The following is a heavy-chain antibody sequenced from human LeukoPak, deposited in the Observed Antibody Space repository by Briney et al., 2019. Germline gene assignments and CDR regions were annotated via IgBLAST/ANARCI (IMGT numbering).Heavy chain of an antibody. V-gene: IGHV1-2*06. D-gene: IGHD2-8*01. CDR3: ARDSRVSADY. CDR2: IDPKSGGT. CDR1: GYTFSGYY. Sequence: ASVKVSCKTSGYTFSGYYIHWVRQAPGQGLEWLGRIDPKSGGTSFAHNFQGRVTMTTDTSISTVYMDLSSLRSDDTAVYYCARDSRVSADYWGQGTLVTVPS. J-gene: IGHJ4*02.